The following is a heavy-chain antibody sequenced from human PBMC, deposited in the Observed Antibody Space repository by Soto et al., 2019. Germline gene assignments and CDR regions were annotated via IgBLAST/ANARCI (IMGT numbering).Heavy chain of an antibody. D-gene: IGHD3-3*01. V-gene: IGHV4-59*08. Sequence: SETLSLTCTVSGGSISSYYWSWIRQPPGKGLEWIGYIYYSGSTNYNPSLKSRVTISVDTSKNQFSLKLSSVTAADTAVYYCARVLRFLEWTDMDVWGKGTTVTVSS. CDR2: IYYSGST. J-gene: IGHJ6*03. CDR1: GGSISSYY. CDR3: ARVLRFLEWTDMDV.